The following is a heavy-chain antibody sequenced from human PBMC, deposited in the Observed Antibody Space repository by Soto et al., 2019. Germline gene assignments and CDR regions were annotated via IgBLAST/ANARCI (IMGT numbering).Heavy chain of an antibody. D-gene: IGHD3-10*01. CDR1: GGTFSSYA. CDR3: ARDIGATVRGVIIYYYYYGMDV. Sequence: GASVKVSCKASGGTFSSYAISWVRQAPGQGLEWMGGIIPIFGTANYAQKFQGRVTITADESTSTAYMGLSSLRSEDTAVYYCARDIGATVRGVIIYYYYYGMDVWGQGTTVTVSS. V-gene: IGHV1-69*13. J-gene: IGHJ6*02. CDR2: IIPIFGTA.